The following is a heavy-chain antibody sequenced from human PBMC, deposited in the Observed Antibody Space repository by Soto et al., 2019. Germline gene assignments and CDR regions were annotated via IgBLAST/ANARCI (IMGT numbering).Heavy chain of an antibody. J-gene: IGHJ6*02. V-gene: IGHV5-10-1*01. CDR3: ASSPRGYCSSTSCRELGNYYGMDV. CDR2: IDPSDSYT. D-gene: IGHD2-2*01. Sequence: GEALKISCKGSGYSFTTYWISWVRQMPGKGLEWMGRIDPSDSYTNYSPSFQGHVTISADKSISTAYLQWSSLKASDTAMYYCASSPRGYCSSTSCRELGNYYGMDVWGQGTTVTVSS. CDR1: GYSFTTYW.